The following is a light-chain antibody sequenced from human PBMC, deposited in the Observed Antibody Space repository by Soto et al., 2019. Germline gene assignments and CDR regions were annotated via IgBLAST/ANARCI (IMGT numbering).Light chain of an antibody. CDR2: LNSDGSH. V-gene: IGLV4-69*01. J-gene: IGLJ1*01. CDR1: SGHSSYA. CDR3: QTWGTGIHV. Sequence: QLVLTQSPSASASLGASVKLTCTLCSGHSSYAIAWHQQQPEKGPRYLMKLNSDGSHSKGDGIPDRFSGSSSGAERYLIISSLQSEDEADYYCQTWGTGIHVFGTGTKVTVL.